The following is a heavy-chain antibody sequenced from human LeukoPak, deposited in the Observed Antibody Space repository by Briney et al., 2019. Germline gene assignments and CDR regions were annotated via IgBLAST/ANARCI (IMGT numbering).Heavy chain of an antibody. CDR1: GLTVSSYS. V-gene: IGHV3-48*01. J-gene: IGHJ5*02. D-gene: IGHD5-18*01. Sequence: GGSLRLSCVASGLTVSSYSMNWVRQAPGKGLEWVSYISSSSSTIYYADSVKGRFTISRDNAKNSLYLQMNSLRAEDTAVYYCARDWDTAMVNWFDPWGQGTLVTVSS. CDR3: ARDWDTAMVNWFDP. CDR2: ISSSSSTI.